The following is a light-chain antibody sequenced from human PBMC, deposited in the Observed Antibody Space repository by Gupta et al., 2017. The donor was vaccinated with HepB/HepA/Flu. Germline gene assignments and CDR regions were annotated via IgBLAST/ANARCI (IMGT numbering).Light chain of an antibody. CDR2: AAS. Sequence: DIHLTQSPSFLSASVGDRVTITCRASQRINTYLAWYQQKPGKAPKLLSYAASTWQSGVPSSFSGSGSGTEFTLTISRLQPEDFATYYCQQRNSYPLPFGGGTKVEIK. J-gene: IGKJ4*01. CDR1: QRINTY. V-gene: IGKV1-9*01. CDR3: QQRNSYPLP.